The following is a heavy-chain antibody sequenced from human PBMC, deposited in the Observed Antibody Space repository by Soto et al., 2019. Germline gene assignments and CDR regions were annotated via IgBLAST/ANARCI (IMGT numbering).Heavy chain of an antibody. CDR3: ARGARAGEVQRGIDV. CDR2: IGTVGDP. V-gene: IGHV3-13*05. CDR1: GFTFSSFD. J-gene: IGHJ6*02. Sequence: GGSLRLSCAASGFTFSSFDMHWVRQATGKGLEWVSAIGTVGDPYYPGSVKGRFTISRENAKNSLYLQMNSLRAGDTAVYYCARGARAGEVQRGIDVWGQGTTVTVSS. D-gene: IGHD3-16*01.